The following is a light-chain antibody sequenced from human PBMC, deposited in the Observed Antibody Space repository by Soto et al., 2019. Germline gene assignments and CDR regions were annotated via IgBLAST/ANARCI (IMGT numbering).Light chain of an antibody. J-gene: IGKJ3*01. Sequence: EIVLTQSPGTLSLSPGERATLSCTASQSVAGNFLAWYHQRPGQAPRHLISAASSRATSIPDRFSRSGSGTAFTLTISRLEPDDSAVYYCQQYGNSPLTFGPGTKLNIK. CDR2: AAS. CDR1: QSVAGNF. CDR3: QQYGNSPLT. V-gene: IGKV3-20*01.